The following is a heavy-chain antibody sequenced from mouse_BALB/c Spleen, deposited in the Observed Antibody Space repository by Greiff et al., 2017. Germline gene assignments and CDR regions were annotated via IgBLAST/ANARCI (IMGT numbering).Heavy chain of an antibody. J-gene: IGHJ2*01. CDR2: ISYSGST. D-gene: IGHD2-10*02. V-gene: IGHV3-8*02. CDR1: GDSITSGY. Sequence: EVQVVESGPRLVKPSQTLSLTCSVTGDSITSGYWNWIRKFPGNKLEYMGYISYSGSTYYNPSLKSRISITRDTSKNQYYLQLNSVTTEDTATYYCAREGYGNYLDYWGQGTTLTVSS. CDR3: AREGYGNYLDY.